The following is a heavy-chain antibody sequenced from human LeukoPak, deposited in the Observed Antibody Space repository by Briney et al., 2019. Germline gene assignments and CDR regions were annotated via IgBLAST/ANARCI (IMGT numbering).Heavy chain of an antibody. CDR3: AKAPARGWDSGYYAYFQH. CDR2: ISGSGST. Sequence: PGGSLTLSCAASGFTFSSYAMSRVRQAPGKGLEWVSVISGSGSTYYADSMRGRFIISRDNSKNTVYLQMNSLRAEDTAVYYCAKAPARGWDSGYYAYFQHWGQGTLVTVSS. CDR1: GFTFSSYA. D-gene: IGHD3-22*01. J-gene: IGHJ1*01. V-gene: IGHV3-23*01.